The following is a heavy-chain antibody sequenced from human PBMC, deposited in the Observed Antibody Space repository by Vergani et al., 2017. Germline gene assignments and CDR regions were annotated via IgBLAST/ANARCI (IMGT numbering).Heavy chain of an antibody. V-gene: IGHV3-30*02. D-gene: IGHD6-19*01. J-gene: IGHJ1*01. CDR3: AKERRAVAATRYCQH. CDR1: GFSFSSHA. CDR2: TRYDGSNR. Sequence: QVQLVESGGGVVQPGGSLRLSCVASGFSFSSHAMHWVRQVPGKGLEWVAFTRYDGSNRYYTDSVKGRFTISRDNSKNTLYLQMSSLRPEDTAVYYCAKERRAVAATRYCQHWGQGTLVTVSS.